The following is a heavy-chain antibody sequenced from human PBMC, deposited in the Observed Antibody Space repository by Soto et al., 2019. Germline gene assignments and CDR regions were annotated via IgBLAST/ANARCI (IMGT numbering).Heavy chain of an antibody. V-gene: IGHV1-18*01. CDR3: ARSPSYCGGDCYPYYFDY. D-gene: IGHD2-21*02. CDR2: ISAYNGNT. CDR1: GYTFTSYG. Sequence: QVQLVQSGAEVKKPGASVKVSCKASGYTFTSYGISWVRQAPGQGLEWMGWISAYNGNTNYAQKLQGRVTMTTDTSTSTAYMELRSLRSDDTAVYYCARSPSYCGGDCYPYYFDYWGQGTLVTVSS. J-gene: IGHJ4*02.